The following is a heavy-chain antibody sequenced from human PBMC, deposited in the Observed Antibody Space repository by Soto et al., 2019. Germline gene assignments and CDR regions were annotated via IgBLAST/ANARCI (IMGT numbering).Heavy chain of an antibody. CDR2: IIPILGIA. CDR1: GGTFSSYT. J-gene: IGHJ4*02. D-gene: IGHD6-19*01. Sequence: ASVKVSCKASGGTFSSYTISWVRQAPGQGLEWMGRIIPILGIANYAQKFQGRVTITADKSTSTAYMELSSLRSEDTAVYYCARDLSEWLTALFLDYWGQGTLVTVSS. V-gene: IGHV1-69*04. CDR3: ARDLSEWLTALFLDY.